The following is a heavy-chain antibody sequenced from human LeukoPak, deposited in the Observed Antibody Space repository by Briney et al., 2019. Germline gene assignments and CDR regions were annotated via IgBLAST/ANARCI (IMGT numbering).Heavy chain of an antibody. D-gene: IGHD1-26*01. V-gene: IGHV3-48*01. Sequence: GGSLRLSCAASGFTFSSYSMNWVRQAPGKGLEWVAYISSSSSIIYYADSVKGRFTISRDNSKNTLYLQMGSLRAEDMAVYYCARPIKRKGDYYYYMDVWGKGTTVTVSS. J-gene: IGHJ6*03. CDR1: GFTFSSYS. CDR2: ISSSSSII. CDR3: ARPIKRKGDYYYYMDV.